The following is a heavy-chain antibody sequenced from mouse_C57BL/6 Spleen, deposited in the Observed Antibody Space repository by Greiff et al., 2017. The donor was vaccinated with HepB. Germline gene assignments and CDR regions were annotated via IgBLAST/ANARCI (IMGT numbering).Heavy chain of an antibody. V-gene: IGHV1-69*01. CDR1: GYTFTSYW. D-gene: IGHD3-3*01. CDR2: IDPSDSYT. J-gene: IGHJ2*01. CDR3: ARGGDRDY. Sequence: QVQLQQPGAELVMPGASVKLSCKASGYTFTSYWMHWVKQRPGQGLEWIGEIDPSDSYTNYNQKFKGKSTLTVDKSSSTAYMQLSSLTSEDSAVYYCARGGDRDYWGQGTTLTVSS.